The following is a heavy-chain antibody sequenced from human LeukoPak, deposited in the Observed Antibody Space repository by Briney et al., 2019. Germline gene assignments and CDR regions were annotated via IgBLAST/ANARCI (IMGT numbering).Heavy chain of an antibody. J-gene: IGHJ4*02. Sequence: GGSLRLSCAASGFTFSSYGMHWVRQASGKGLEWVGRIRSKANSYATAYAASVKGRFTISRDDSKNTAYLQMNSLKTEDTAVYYCTSPLTYYYHSSGYYYDYWGQGTLVTVSS. CDR1: GFTFSSYG. CDR2: IRSKANSYAT. CDR3: TSPLTYYYHSSGYYYDY. D-gene: IGHD3-22*01. V-gene: IGHV3-73*01.